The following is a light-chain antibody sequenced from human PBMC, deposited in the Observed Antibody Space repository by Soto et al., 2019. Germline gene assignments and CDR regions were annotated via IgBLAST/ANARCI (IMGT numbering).Light chain of an antibody. CDR1: QSINNW. CDR3: QQYSKYPRT. V-gene: IGKV1-5*03. CDR2: KAS. Sequence: DIQMTQSPSTLSASVGDRVTITCRASQSINNWLAWYQQKPGKAPKLLIFKASGLETGVPSRFSGSGSGTEFTLTISSLQPDDFATYYCQQYSKYPRTFGQGTNVEV. J-gene: IGKJ1*01.